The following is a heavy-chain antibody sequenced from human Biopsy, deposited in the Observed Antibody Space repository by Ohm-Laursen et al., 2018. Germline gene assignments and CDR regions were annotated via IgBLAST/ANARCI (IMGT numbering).Heavy chain of an antibody. Sequence: ESLRISCKGSGYSFTSYWIGWVRQMPGKGLEWMGITFPGDSDTKYSPSFQGQVTVSADMSLSTAYLQWTSLKASDTALYYCARQDDSSGYYTFDYWGQGTLVTVSS. CDR3: ARQDDSSGYYTFDY. CDR1: GYSFTSYW. J-gene: IGHJ4*02. V-gene: IGHV5-51*01. CDR2: TFPGDSDT. D-gene: IGHD3-22*01.